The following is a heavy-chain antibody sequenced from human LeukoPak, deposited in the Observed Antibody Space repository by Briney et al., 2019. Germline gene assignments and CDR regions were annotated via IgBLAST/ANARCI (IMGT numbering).Heavy chain of an antibody. Sequence: GGSLRLSCAASGFTFSSYAMSWVRQAPGKGLEWVAVIWYDGSNKYYADSVKGRFTISRDNSKNTLYLQMNSLRAEDTAVYYCARENYDILTGYYKRWFDPWGQGTLVTVSS. CDR3: ARENYDILTGYYKRWFDP. V-gene: IGHV3-33*08. CDR2: IWYDGSNK. D-gene: IGHD3-9*01. CDR1: GFTFSSYA. J-gene: IGHJ5*02.